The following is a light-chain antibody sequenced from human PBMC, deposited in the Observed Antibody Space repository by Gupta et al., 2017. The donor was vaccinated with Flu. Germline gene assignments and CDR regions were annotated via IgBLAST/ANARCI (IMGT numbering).Light chain of an antibody. CDR2: SDN. CDR1: SSNIGSNI. CDR3: AAWDDSLNGYV. V-gene: IGLV1-44*01. Sequence: QSVLTQPPSASETPAQRVTSTCSGSSSNIGSNIVTWYQQLPGTAPKVLIYSDNQRPSGVPDRISGSKSGTSASLAISGLQFEDEADYYCAAWDDSLNGYVFGTGTKVTVL. J-gene: IGLJ1*01.